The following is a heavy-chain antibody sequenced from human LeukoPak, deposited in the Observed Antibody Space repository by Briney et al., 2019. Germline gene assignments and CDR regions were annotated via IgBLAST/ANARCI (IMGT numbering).Heavy chain of an antibody. CDR2: INPNSGGT. Sequence: GASVKVSCKASGYTFTGYYMHWVRQAPGQGLEWMGWINPNSGGTNYAQKFQGWVTMTRDTSISTAYMELSRLRSDDTAVYYCARDRVIAAAGYDAFDIWGQGTMVTVSS. CDR3: ARDRVIAAAGYDAFDI. J-gene: IGHJ3*02. CDR1: GYTFTGYY. V-gene: IGHV1-2*04. D-gene: IGHD6-13*01.